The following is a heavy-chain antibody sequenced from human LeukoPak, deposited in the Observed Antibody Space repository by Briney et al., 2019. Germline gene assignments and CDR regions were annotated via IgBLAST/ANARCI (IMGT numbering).Heavy chain of an antibody. V-gene: IGHV4-4*07. Sequence: PSETLSLTCTVSGGSISSYYWSWIRQPAGKGLEWIGRIYARGSTNYNPSLKSRVTISVDTSKNQFSLKRSSVTAADTAVYYCARDLGDSSGYMDYWGQGTLVTVSS. CDR2: IYARGST. CDR1: GGSISSYY. J-gene: IGHJ4*02. CDR3: ARDLGDSSGYMDY. D-gene: IGHD3-22*01.